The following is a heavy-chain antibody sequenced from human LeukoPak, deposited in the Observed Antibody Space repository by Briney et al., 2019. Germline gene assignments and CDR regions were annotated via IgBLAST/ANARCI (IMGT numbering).Heavy chain of an antibody. CDR3: ATDSSSWYGGDY. J-gene: IGHJ4*02. CDR2: IIPIFGTA. Sequence: GASVKVSCKASGGTFSSYAISWVRQAPGQGLEWMGGIIPIFGTANYAQKFQGRVTITADESTSTAHMELSSLRSEDTAVYYCATDSSSWYGGDYWGQRTLVTVSS. CDR1: GGTFSSYA. D-gene: IGHD6-13*01. V-gene: IGHV1-69*13.